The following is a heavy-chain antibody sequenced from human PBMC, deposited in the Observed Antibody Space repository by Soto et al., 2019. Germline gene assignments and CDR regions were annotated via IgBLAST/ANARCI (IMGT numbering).Heavy chain of an antibody. Sequence: GGSLRLSCAASGFTFSSYAMSWVRQAPGKGLECVSTISGSGGTTYYADSVKGRFTISADRSIGTAYLQWSSLGASDGAFYFCARSPRSSPYFDYWGQGALVTVSS. V-gene: IGHV3-23*01. CDR1: GFTFSSYA. D-gene: IGHD6-13*01. CDR3: ARSPRSSPYFDY. CDR2: ISGSGGTT. J-gene: IGHJ4*02.